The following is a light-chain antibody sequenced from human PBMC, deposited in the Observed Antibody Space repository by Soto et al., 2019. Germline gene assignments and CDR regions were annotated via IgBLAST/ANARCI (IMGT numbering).Light chain of an antibody. CDR3: QQRSSWPWT. CDR2: DAS. Sequence: EIVLTQSPATLSLSPGERATLSCRASQSVSSYLAWYQQKPGQAPRLLIYDASTRATGIPARFSGSGSGTDLTLTISSLEPEDFAVYYCQQRSSWPWTFGQGTKVDIK. CDR1: QSVSSY. J-gene: IGKJ1*01. V-gene: IGKV3-11*01.